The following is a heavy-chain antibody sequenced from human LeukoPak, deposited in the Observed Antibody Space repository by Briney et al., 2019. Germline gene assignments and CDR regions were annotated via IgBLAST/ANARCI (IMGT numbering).Heavy chain of an antibody. J-gene: IGHJ2*01. Sequence: EASVKVSCKASGFTFTSSAVQWVRQARGQRLEWIGWIVVGSGNASYAQKFQERVTITRDMSTSTAYMELSSLRSEDTAVYYCAADRLIGYCSGTSCSRISPDWYFDLWGRGTLVTVSS. CDR2: IVVGSGNA. V-gene: IGHV1-58*01. D-gene: IGHD2-2*01. CDR3: AADRLIGYCSGTSCSRISPDWYFDL. CDR1: GFTFTSSA.